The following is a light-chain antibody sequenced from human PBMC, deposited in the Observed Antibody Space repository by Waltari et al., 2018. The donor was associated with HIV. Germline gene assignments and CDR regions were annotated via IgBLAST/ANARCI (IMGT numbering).Light chain of an antibody. CDR2: SAS. Sequence: DIQMSQSPSSLSASVGDRVTITCRASQSISTYLNWYQQKSGKAPKVLISSASNLQSGVPSRFSGSGSGTEFTLTITTLQSEDFATYFCQQSFSNPRTFGGGTKVDIK. V-gene: IGKV1-39*01. J-gene: IGKJ4*01. CDR1: QSISTY. CDR3: QQSFSNPRT.